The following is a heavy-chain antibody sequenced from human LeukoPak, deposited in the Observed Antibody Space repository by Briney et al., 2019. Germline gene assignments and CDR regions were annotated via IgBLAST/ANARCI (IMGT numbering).Heavy chain of an antibody. J-gene: IGHJ5*02. CDR2: IKEDGSIE. D-gene: IGHD5-24*01. V-gene: IGHV3-7*01. CDR1: GFTFSNYW. Sequence: PGGSLRLSCAASGFTFSNYWMSWVRQAPGKGLEWVDNIKEDGSIEHYVDSVKGRFTVSRDNAKNSLYLQMNSLRAEDTAVYYCVTQQLAPPWGQGTLVTVSS. CDR3: VTQQLAPP.